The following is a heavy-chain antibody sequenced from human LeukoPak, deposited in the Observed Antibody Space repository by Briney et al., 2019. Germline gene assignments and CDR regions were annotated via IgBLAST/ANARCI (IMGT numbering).Heavy chain of an antibody. CDR1: GYTFTGYY. Sequence: ASVKVSCKASGYTFTGYYMHWVRQAPGQGLEWMGWINPNSGGTNYAQKFQGRVTMTRDTSISTAYMELSRPRSDDTAVYYCARPERQWLVQGYFQHWGQGTLVTVSS. CDR2: INPNSGGT. CDR3: ARPERQWLVQGYFQH. D-gene: IGHD6-19*01. V-gene: IGHV1-2*02. J-gene: IGHJ1*01.